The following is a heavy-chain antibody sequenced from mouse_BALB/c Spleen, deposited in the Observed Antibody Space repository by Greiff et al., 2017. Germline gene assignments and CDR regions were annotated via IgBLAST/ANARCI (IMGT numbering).Heavy chain of an antibody. CDR1: GFNIKDTY. CDR2: IDPANGNT. J-gene: IGHJ2*01. Sequence: EVKLMESGAELVKPGASVKLSCTASGFNIKDTYMHWVKQRPEQGLEWIGRIDPANGNTKYDPKFQGKATITADTSSNTAYLQLSSLTSEDTAVYYCARGYYGDYWGQGTTLTVSS. CDR3: ARGYYGDY. V-gene: IGHV14-3*02. D-gene: IGHD1-1*02.